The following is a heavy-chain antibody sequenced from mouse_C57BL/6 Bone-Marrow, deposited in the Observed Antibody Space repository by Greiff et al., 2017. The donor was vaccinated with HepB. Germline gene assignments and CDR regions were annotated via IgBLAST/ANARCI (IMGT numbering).Heavy chain of an antibody. Sequence: EVQGVESGGGLVQPGGSMKLSCAASGFTFSDAWMDWVRQSPEKGLEWVAEIRNKANNHATYYAESVKGRFTISRDDSKSSVYLQMNSLRAEDTGIYYCTLYYGKGGFDYWGQGTTLTVSS. CDR3: TLYYGKGGFDY. D-gene: IGHD2-1*01. V-gene: IGHV6-6*01. CDR2: IRNKANNHAT. CDR1: GFTFSDAW. J-gene: IGHJ2*01.